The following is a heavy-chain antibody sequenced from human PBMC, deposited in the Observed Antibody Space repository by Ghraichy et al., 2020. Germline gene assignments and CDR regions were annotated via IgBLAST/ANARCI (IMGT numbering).Heavy chain of an antibody. CDR1: GFTFSSYG. CDR3: ARDPAVAGPPSFDY. D-gene: IGHD6-19*01. Sequence: GGSLRLSCAASGFTFSSYGMHWVRQAPGKGLEWVAVIWYDGSNKYYADSVKGRFTISRDNSKNTLYLQMNSLRAEDTAVYYCARDPAVAGPPSFDYWGQGTLVTVSS. V-gene: IGHV3-33*01. J-gene: IGHJ4*02. CDR2: IWYDGSNK.